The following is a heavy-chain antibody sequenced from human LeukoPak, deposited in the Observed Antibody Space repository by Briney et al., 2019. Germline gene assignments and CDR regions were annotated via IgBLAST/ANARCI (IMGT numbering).Heavy chain of an antibody. CDR2: IYYSGST. D-gene: IGHD3-3*02. J-gene: IGHJ4*02. V-gene: IGHV4-59*12. CDR3: ARGRAFFD. Sequence: SETLSLTCTVSGSSISSYYWSWIRQPPGKGLEWIGYIYYSGSTNYNPSLKSRVTISVDTSKNQFSLKLSSVTAADTAVYYCARGRAFFDWGQGTLVTVSS. CDR1: GSSISSYY.